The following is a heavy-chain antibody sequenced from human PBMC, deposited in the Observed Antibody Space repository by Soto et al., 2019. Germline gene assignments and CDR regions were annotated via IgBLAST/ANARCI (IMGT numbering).Heavy chain of an antibody. CDR3: AKETQANLGTGGFDY. V-gene: IGHV3-9*01. D-gene: IGHD7-27*01. CDR2: INWNSGTI. J-gene: IGHJ4*02. Sequence: SLRLSCVASGFTFDDYAMHWVRQAPGKGLEWVSGINWNSGTIRYADSAKGRFTISRDNAKNSIYLQVKSLRVEDTALYYCAKETQANLGTGGFDYWGQGSPVTVSS. CDR1: GFTFDDYA.